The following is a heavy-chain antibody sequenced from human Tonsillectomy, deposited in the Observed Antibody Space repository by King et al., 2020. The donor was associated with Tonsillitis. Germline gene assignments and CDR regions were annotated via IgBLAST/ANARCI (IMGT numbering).Heavy chain of an antibody. V-gene: IGHV4-34*01. CDR3: AGGYSYGYHYYFDY. Sequence: VQLQQWGAGLLKPSETLSLTCAVSGGSFSGYYWSWIRQPPGKGLEWIGKINHSGSTSYNPSLKSRVTVSVDTSKNQFSLRLSSVTAADTAVYYCAGGYSYGYHYYFDYWGQGTLVTVSS. CDR2: INHSGST. D-gene: IGHD5-18*01. CDR1: GGSFSGYY. J-gene: IGHJ4*02.